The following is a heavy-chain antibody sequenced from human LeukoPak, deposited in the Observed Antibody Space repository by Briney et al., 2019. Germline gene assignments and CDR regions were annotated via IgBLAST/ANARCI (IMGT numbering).Heavy chain of an antibody. CDR1: GGSISSHY. V-gene: IGHV4-59*11. Sequence: SETLSLTCTVSGGSISSHYWSWIRQPPGKGLEWIGYIYYSGSTNYNPSLKSRVTISVDTSKSQFSLKLSSVTAADTAVYYCAREPGIAAAGTGPFDYWGQGTLATVSS. CDR3: AREPGIAAAGTGPFDY. J-gene: IGHJ4*02. CDR2: IYYSGST. D-gene: IGHD6-13*01.